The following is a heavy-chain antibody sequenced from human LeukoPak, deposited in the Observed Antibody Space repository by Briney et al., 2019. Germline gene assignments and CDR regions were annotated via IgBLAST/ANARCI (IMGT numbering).Heavy chain of an antibody. CDR2: IIPVLGRT. CDR1: GGTFISHG. V-gene: IGHV1-69*04. CDR3: ARTITMAGLDH. D-gene: IGHD6-19*01. J-gene: IGHJ1*01. Sequence: ASVKVSCKVSGGTFISHGISWVRQAPGQGLEWMGRIIPVLGRTDYAQNFQGRFTITADKSTTTAYMELNSLASEDTAVYFCARTITMAGLDHWGQGTLVTVSS.